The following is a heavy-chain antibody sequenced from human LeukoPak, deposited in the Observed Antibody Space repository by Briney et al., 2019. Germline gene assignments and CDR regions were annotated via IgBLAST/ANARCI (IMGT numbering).Heavy chain of an antibody. V-gene: IGHV1-2*02. J-gene: IGHJ4*02. Sequence: GASVKVSCKASGYTFTGYYMHWVRQAPGQGLEWMGWINPNSGGTNYAQKFQGRVTMTRDTSISTAYMELSRLRSDDTAVYYCARDEEYSSGPRGDYWGQGTLVTVSS. CDR2: INPNSGGT. CDR3: ARDEEYSSGPRGDY. D-gene: IGHD6-19*01. CDR1: GYTFTGYY.